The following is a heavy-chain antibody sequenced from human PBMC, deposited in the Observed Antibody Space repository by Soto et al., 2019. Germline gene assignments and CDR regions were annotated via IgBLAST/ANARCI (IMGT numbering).Heavy chain of an antibody. CDR3: AKYSMVHYYGPGGYYYYYGMDV. Sequence: PGGSLRLSCAASGFTFSSYAMSWVRQAPGKGLEWVSAISGSGGSTYYADSVKGRFTISRDNSKNTLYLQMNSLRAEDTAVYYCAKYSMVHYYGPGGYYYYYGMDVWGQGTTVTVSS. D-gene: IGHD3-10*01. V-gene: IGHV3-23*01. J-gene: IGHJ6*02. CDR2: ISGSGGST. CDR1: GFTFSSYA.